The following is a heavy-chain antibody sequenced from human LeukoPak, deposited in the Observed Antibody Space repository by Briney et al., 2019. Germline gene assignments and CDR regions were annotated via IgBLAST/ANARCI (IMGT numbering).Heavy chain of an antibody. CDR3: ARLDGGPGVDY. CDR1: GYSIRSGYY. V-gene: IGHV4-38-2*01. CDR2: TYNSGST. J-gene: IGHJ4*02. D-gene: IGHD5-24*01. Sequence: PSETLSLTCAVSGYSIRSGYYWGWIRPPPGKGLERIGHTYNSGSTYYTPSIKRRAAISVDTSKNQFFLQINFVTAADTAVYFCARLDGGPGVDYWGQGTLVTVSS.